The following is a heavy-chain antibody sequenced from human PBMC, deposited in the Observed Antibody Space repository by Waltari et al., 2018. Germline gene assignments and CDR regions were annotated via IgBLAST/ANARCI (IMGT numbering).Heavy chain of an antibody. V-gene: IGHV3-15*01. CDR3: TTDWTYHSFKRDFDY. J-gene: IGHJ4*02. D-gene: IGHD5-18*01. CDR1: GFTFSNAW. CDR2: IKSKTDGGTT. Sequence: EVQLVESGGGLVKPGGSLRLSCAASGFTFSNAWMSWVRQAPGKGLAGVGRIKSKTDGGTTDLAAPVKVRFTISRDDSKNTLYLQINSLKTEDTAVYYCTTDWTYHSFKRDFDYWGQGTLVTVSS.